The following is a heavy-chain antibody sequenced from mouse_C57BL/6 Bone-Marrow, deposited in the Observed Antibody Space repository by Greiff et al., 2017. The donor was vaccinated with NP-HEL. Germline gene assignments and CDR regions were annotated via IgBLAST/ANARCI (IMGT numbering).Heavy chain of an antibody. CDR1: GYTFTSYW. J-gene: IGHJ2*01. Sequence: QVHVKQPGAELVKPGASVKLSCKASGYTFTSYWMQWVKQRPGQGLEWIGEIDPSDSYTNYNQKFKGKATLTVDTSSSTAYMQLSSLTSEDSAVYYCARHGGYFDNWGQGTTLSVSS. V-gene: IGHV1-50*01. CDR2: IDPSDSYT. CDR3: ARHGGYFDN.